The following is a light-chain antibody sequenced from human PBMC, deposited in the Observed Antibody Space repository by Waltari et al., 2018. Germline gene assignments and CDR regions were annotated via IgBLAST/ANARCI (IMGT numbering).Light chain of an antibody. Sequence: IQMTQSPSTLSASVVDRVTIPCRASQSISSWLAWYQQKQGKAPKLLIYKAYSLESGVPSRFSGSGSGTEFTLTISSLQPDDFATYYCQQYNSYSSFGQGTKLEIK. J-gene: IGKJ2*01. CDR3: QQYNSYSS. V-gene: IGKV1-5*03. CDR1: QSISSW. CDR2: KAY.